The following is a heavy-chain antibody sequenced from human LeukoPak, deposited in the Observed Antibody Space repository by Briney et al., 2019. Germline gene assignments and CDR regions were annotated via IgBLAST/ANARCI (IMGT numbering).Heavy chain of an antibody. D-gene: IGHD7-27*01. Sequence: PGGSLRLSCAASGFTFSTYGMHWVRQAPGKGLEWVAVVSFDSNNIYYADSVKGRFTISRDNSKNTLYLQMNSLRGEGTAVYYCAKAHLPRHEPGNFYFDYWGQGTLVTVSS. CDR2: VSFDSNNI. J-gene: IGHJ4*02. CDR3: AKAHLPRHEPGNFYFDY. CDR1: GFTFSTYG. V-gene: IGHV3-30*18.